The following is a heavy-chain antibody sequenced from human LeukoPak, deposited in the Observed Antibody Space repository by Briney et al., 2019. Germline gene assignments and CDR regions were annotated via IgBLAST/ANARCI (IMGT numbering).Heavy chain of an antibody. CDR2: IHSNSGGT. CDR1: GYTFTDYY. Sequence: ASVEVSCKASGYTFTDYYLHWVRQAPGQGLEWMGWIHSNSGGTNYAQKFQGRVAMTRDTSISTAYMELSSLRSDDTAVYYCARLAAVPGWGQGIPVTVSS. V-gene: IGHV1-2*02. CDR3: ARLAAVPG. D-gene: IGHD6-19*01. J-gene: IGHJ1*01.